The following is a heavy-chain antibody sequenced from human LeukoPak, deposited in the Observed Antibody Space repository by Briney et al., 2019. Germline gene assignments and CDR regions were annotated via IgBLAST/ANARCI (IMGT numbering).Heavy chain of an antibody. D-gene: IGHD6-19*01. V-gene: IGHV3-30*04. CDR3: AKGAVSGRVAGWFDF. Sequence: PGGSLRLPCAASGFTFSDYTIHWVRQAPGKGLEWVAAISDDGRNEYYADSVKGRFTISRDNSKSTLYLQMNSLRAEDTAVFYCAKGAVSGRVAGWFDFWGQGTLVTVSS. J-gene: IGHJ4*02. CDR1: GFTFSDYT. CDR2: ISDDGRNE.